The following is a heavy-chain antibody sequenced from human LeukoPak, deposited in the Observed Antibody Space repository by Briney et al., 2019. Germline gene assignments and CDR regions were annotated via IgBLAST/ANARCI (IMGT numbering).Heavy chain of an antibody. CDR2: IYHSGST. D-gene: IGHD3-10*01. J-gene: IGHJ4*02. Sequence: SETLSLTCAVSGYSISSGYYWGWIRQPPGKGLEWIGSIYHSGSTYYNPSLKSRVTISVDTSKNQFSLKLSSVTAADTAVYYCAREPPSSYYDDYWGQGTLVTVSS. CDR3: AREPPSSYYDDY. CDR1: GYSISSGYY. V-gene: IGHV4-38-2*02.